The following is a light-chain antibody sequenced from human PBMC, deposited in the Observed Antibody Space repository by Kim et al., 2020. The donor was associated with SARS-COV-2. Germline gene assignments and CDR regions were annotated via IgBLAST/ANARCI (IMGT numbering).Light chain of an antibody. Sequence: SYELTQPPSVSVSPVQTASISCSGDKLGDKYACWYQQKPGQSPVLVIYQDSQRPSGIPERFSGSNSGNTATLTISGTQAMDEADYYCQSWDSSTVVFGGG. CDR1: KLGDKY. CDR3: QSWDSSTVV. J-gene: IGLJ2*01. V-gene: IGLV3-1*01. CDR2: QDS.